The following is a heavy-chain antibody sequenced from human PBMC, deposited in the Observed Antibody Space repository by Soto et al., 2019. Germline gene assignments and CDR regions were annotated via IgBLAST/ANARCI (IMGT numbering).Heavy chain of an antibody. D-gene: IGHD6-13*01. CDR2: INHSGGT. CDR1: GGSFSGYY. Sequence: TLSLTCAVYGGSFSGYYWSWIRQPPGKGLEWIGEINHSGGTNYNPSLKSRVTISVDTSKNQFSLKLSSVTAADTAVYYCARGPRNLRGQQLVRWGNYYYGMDVWGQGTTVTVSS. J-gene: IGHJ6*02. V-gene: IGHV4-34*01. CDR3: ARGPRNLRGQQLVRWGNYYYGMDV.